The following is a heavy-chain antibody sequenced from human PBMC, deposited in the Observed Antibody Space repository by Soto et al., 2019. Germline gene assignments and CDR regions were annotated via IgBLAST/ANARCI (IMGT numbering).Heavy chain of an antibody. CDR3: PTDPRTTLPEIRFDY. V-gene: IGHV3-15*07. CDR1: GFPFNNAW. Sequence: GGSLRLSCAASGFPFNNAWINWVRQVPGKGLEWVGRVKSKADGGSGDYAAPVKGRFVVSRDDSKDIVYLQMNSLKIEDTGVYYSPTDPRTTLPEIRFDYWGHGTQVTVSS. CDR2: VKSKADGGSG. J-gene: IGHJ4*01. D-gene: IGHD1-26*01.